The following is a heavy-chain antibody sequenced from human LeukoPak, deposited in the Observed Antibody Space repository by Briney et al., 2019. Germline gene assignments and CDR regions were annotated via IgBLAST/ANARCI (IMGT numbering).Heavy chain of an antibody. CDR2: ISYDGSNK. CDR1: GFTFNNYW. V-gene: IGHV3-30*03. D-gene: IGHD3-16*01. CDR3: ARDRRETMITFGGVMTAGWFDH. J-gene: IGHJ5*02. Sequence: GGSLRLSCAASGFTFNNYWMSWVRQAPGKGLEWVAVISYDGSNKYYADSVKGRFTISRDNSKNTLYLQMNSLRAEDTAVYYCARDRRETMITFGGVMTAGWFDHWGQGTLVTVSS.